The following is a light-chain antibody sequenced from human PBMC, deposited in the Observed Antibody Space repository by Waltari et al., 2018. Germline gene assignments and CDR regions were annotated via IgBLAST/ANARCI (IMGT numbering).Light chain of an antibody. CDR1: QSILSTSNNTDY. Sequence: DIVLTQAPDSLAESLGQRATSNCKSTQSILSTSNNTDYLGWYQQKPGQPPKLLITWASTRESGVPDRFSGSGSGTDFTLTISSLQAEDVAVYFCQQCYTFPYTFGQGTKLEIK. CDR2: WAS. V-gene: IGKV4-1*01. J-gene: IGKJ2*01. CDR3: QQCYTFPYT.